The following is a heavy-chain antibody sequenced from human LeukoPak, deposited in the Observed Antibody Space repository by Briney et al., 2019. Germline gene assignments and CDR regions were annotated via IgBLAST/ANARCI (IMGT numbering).Heavy chain of an antibody. J-gene: IGHJ4*02. D-gene: IGHD2-15*01. CDR1: GGSISSYY. CDR2: SYYSWST. Sequence: SETLSLTCTGSGGSISSYYWSWIRQPPGKGLEGIGDSYYSWSTNYTPSLKSRVTISVDTSKNQFSLKLSSVTAADTAVYYCARRHYCSGGSCYSGSDYFDYWGQGTLVTVSS. CDR3: ARRHYCSGGSCYSGSDYFDY. V-gene: IGHV4-59*08.